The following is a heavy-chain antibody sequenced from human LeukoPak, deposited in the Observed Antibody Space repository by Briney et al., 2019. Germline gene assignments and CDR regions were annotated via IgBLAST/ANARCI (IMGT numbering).Heavy chain of an antibody. CDR3: ARQSTKDNSGWFFDY. V-gene: IGHV3-33*01. CDR1: GFTFSSYG. CDR2: IWYDGNNK. Sequence: VQPGRSLRLSCAASGFTFSSYGMHWVRQAPGKGLEWVAIIWYDGNNKYYADSVKGRFTISRDNSKNTLYLQMNSLRAEDTAVYYCARQSTKDNSGWFFDYWGQGTLVTVSS. D-gene: IGHD6-19*01. J-gene: IGHJ4*02.